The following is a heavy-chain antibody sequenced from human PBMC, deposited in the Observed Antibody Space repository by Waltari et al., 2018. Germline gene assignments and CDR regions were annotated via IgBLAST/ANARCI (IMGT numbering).Heavy chain of an antibody. CDR2: IIPIFGPA. V-gene: IGHV1-69*15. J-gene: IGHJ6*02. CDR3: ARGRDEYYYYGMDV. CDR1: GGTFSSYD. Sequence: QVQLVQSGAEVKKPGSSVKVSCKASGGTFSSYDISWVRQAPGQGLEWMGRIIPIFGPANYAQKFQGRVTITADESTSTAYMELSSLRSEDTAVYYCARGRDEYYYYGMDVWGQGTTVTVSS.